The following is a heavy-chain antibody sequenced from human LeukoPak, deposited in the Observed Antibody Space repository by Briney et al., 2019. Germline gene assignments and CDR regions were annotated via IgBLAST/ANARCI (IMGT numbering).Heavy chain of an antibody. CDR3: ARAAVARRPLGY. Sequence: GASVKVSCKASGYTFTSYDINWVRRATGQGLEWMGWMNPNSGNTGYAQKFQGRVTMTRNTSISTAYMELSSLRSEDTAVYYCARAAVARRPLGYWGQGTLVTVSS. V-gene: IGHV1-8*01. J-gene: IGHJ4*02. CDR1: GYTFTSYD. CDR2: MNPNSGNT. D-gene: IGHD6-19*01.